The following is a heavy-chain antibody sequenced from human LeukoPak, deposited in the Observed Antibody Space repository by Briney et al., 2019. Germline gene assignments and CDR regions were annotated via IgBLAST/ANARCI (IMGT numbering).Heavy chain of an antibody. CDR1: GFTFSDYY. CDR3: ARDRRLLKAFDI. J-gene: IGHJ3*02. V-gene: IGHV3-11*01. CDR2: ISSSGSTI. Sequence: GGSMRLSCAASGFTFSDYYMSWIRQAPGKGLEWVSYISSSGSTIYYADSVKGRFTISRDNAKNSLYLQMNSLRAEDTAVYYCARDRRLLKAFDIWGQGTMVTVSS.